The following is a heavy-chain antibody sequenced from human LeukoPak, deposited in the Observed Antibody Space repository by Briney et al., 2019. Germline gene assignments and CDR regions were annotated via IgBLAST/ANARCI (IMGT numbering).Heavy chain of an antibody. V-gene: IGHV3-23*01. Sequence: PGGSLRLSCAASGFTFSSYEMNWVRQAPGKGLEWVSDISGSGSTIYYADSVKGRFTISRNNSQNTLYLQMNSPRAEDTAVYYCAKAYGSGSYTFDYWGQGTLVTTSS. J-gene: IGHJ4*02. CDR2: ISGSGSTI. D-gene: IGHD3-10*01. CDR3: AKAYGSGSYTFDY. CDR1: GFTFSSYE.